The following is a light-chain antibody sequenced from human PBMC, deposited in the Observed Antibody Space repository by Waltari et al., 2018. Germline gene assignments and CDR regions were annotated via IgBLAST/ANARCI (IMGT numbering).Light chain of an antibody. CDR2: RSD. CDR3: ASWDDSLNGHWV. V-gene: IGLV1-44*01. CDR1: ASNIGGNL. J-gene: IGLJ3*02. Sequence: QSVVTQPPSASGTPGQRVSISCSGSASNIGGNLVNWYQQLPGKAPKLLIYRSDLRPSGVPDRFSGSKSGTSASLAISGLQSEDEADYFCASWDDSLNGHWVFGGGTKVTVL.